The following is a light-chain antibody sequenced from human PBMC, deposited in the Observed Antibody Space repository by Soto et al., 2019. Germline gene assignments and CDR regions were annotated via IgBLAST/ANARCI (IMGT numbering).Light chain of an antibody. CDR1: QAISSN. CDR3: QQHGTT. Sequence: EIVMTQSPATLSVYRGERATLSCRANQAISSNLAWYQQKPGQAPRLLIYGASTRATGIPDRFSGSGSGTEFTLTISRLEPEDSAVYYCQQHGTTFGQ. J-gene: IGKJ1*01. CDR2: GAS. V-gene: IGKV3-15*01.